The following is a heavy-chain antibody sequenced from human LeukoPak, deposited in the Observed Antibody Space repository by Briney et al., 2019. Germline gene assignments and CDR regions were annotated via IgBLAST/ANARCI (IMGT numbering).Heavy chain of an antibody. CDR2: IYYSGST. V-gene: IGHV4-59*01. Sequence: SETLSLTCTVSGGSISSYYWSWIRQPPGKGLEWIGYIYYSGSTNYNPSPKSRVTISVDTSKNQFSLKLSSVTAADTAVYYCARTPYNSSWSPRAFDIWGQGTMVTVSS. J-gene: IGHJ3*02. CDR3: ARTPYNSSWSPRAFDI. D-gene: IGHD6-13*01. CDR1: GGSISSYY.